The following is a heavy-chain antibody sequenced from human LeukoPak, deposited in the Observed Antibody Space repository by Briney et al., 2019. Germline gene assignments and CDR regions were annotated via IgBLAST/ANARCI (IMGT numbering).Heavy chain of an antibody. CDR1: GGSISSYY. D-gene: IGHD6-19*01. J-gene: IGHJ3*02. CDR3: ARVGIAVAGTRYAFDI. CDR2: IYTSGST. V-gene: IGHV4-4*07. Sequence: SETLSLTCTVSGGSISSYYWSWIRQPAGKGLEWIGRIYTSGSTNYNPSLKSRVTMSVDTSKNQFSLKLSSVTAADTAVYYCARVGIAVAGTRYAFDIWGQGTMVTVSS.